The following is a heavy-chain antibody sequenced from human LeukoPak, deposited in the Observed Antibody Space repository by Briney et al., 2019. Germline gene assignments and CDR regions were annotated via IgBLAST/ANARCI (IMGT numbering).Heavy chain of an antibody. J-gene: IGHJ5*02. CDR1: GYTFTGYY. V-gene: IGHV1-8*02. D-gene: IGHD2-2*01. Sequence: GASVKVSCKASGYTFTGYYMHWVRQATGQGLEWMGWMNPNSGNTGYAQKFQGRVTMTRNTSISTAYMELSSLRSEDTAVYYCARTYCSSTSCYSSIDNWFDPWGQGTLVTVSS. CDR2: MNPNSGNT. CDR3: ARTYCSSTSCYSSIDNWFDP.